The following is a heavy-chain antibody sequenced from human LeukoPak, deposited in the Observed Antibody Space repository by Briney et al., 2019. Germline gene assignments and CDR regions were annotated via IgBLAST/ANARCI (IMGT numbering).Heavy chain of an antibody. D-gene: IGHD1-1*01. CDR2: ISPNSGGT. CDR1: GYTLIDYY. Sequence: ASVKVSSKASGYTLIDYYIRWVRQAPGQGLEWIGWISPNSGGTKYVQKFQGRVTMTRDTSITTVYMELSGLSFDDTAVYYCARGCVRYSVDYWGQGTPVIVSS. V-gene: IGHV1-2*02. CDR3: ARGCVRYSVDY. J-gene: IGHJ4*02.